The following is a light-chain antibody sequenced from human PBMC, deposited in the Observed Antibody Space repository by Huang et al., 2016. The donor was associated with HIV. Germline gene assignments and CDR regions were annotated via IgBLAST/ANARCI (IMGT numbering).Light chain of an antibody. CDR3: MQALETPIT. J-gene: IGKJ5*01. CDR1: QSLLHSNGYKY. Sequence: DIVMTQSPLSLPVTPGEPASISCKSSQSLLHSNGYKYLDWYLQKPGQSPQLLISLGSSRASGVPDRFSGSGSGTDVTLKISRVEAEDVGVYYCMQALETPITFGQGTRLEIK. V-gene: IGKV2-28*01. CDR2: LGS.